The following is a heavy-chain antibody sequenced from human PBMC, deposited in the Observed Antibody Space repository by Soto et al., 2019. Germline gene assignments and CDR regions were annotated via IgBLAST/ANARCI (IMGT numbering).Heavy chain of an antibody. CDR2: IIPMFGTA. Sequence: QVQLVQSGAEVKKPGSSVKVSCKASGDTFSSYAINWVRQAPGQGLEWMGGIIPMFGTANYAQKFKGRVTITAGDSTSTVYMELSSLRSEDTAVYYCARVGPAHYYDSSGYYSPLDYWGQGNLVTVSS. J-gene: IGHJ4*02. V-gene: IGHV1-69*01. CDR1: GDTFSSYA. CDR3: ARVGPAHYYDSSGYYSPLDY. D-gene: IGHD3-22*01.